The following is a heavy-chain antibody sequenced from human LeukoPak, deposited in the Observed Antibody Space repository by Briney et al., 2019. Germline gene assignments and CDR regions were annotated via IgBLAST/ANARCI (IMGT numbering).Heavy chain of an antibody. CDR2: ITGSGGNT. Sequence: GGSLRLSCAASGFTFSNYAMRWVRQAPGKGLEWVSAITGSGGNTYYADSVKGRFTISRDNYKNTVFLQMNSLRAEDTAVYYCAKWGDYDVLTGYYVSDYWGQGTLVTVSS. CDR3: AKWGDYDVLTGYYVSDY. D-gene: IGHD3-9*01. V-gene: IGHV3-23*01. J-gene: IGHJ4*02. CDR1: GFTFSNYA.